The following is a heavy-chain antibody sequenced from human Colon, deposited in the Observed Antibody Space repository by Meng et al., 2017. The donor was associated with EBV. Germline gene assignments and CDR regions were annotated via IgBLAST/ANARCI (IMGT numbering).Heavy chain of an antibody. CDR1: GFTFSNYA. Sequence: GPVVESGGGLVQPGGSLRLSCAASGFTFSNYAMNWVRQAPGKGLEWVSAISGSGGHTYYADSVKGRFTISRDNAKNTVHLQLNSLRVEDTALYFCAKSRGEQWLVYYWGQGTLVTVSS. CDR3: AKSRGEQWLVYY. V-gene: IGHV3-23*04. D-gene: IGHD6-19*01. CDR2: ISGSGGHT. J-gene: IGHJ4*02.